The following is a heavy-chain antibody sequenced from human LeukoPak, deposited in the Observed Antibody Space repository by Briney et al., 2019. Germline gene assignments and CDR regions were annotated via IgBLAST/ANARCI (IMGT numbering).Heavy chain of an antibody. CDR3: AKELGVAEVLDS. CDR2: ISSDGGEE. V-gene: IGHV3-30*18. CDR1: GFIFSAYG. Sequence: GGSLRLSCAASGFIFSAYGMHWVRQAPGQGLEWVAVISSDGGEEYYADSVTGRFIISRDNSKSTLYLHMNSLRAEDTAVYYCAKELGVAEVLDSWGQGTLVTVSS. D-gene: IGHD1-26*01. J-gene: IGHJ4*02.